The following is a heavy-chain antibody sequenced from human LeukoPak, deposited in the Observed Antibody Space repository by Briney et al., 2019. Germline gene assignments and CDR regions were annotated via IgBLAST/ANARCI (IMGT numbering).Heavy chain of an antibody. J-gene: IGHJ6*02. Sequence: PGGSLRLSCAASGFTFSDYYMSWIRQAPVKGLEWVSYISSSGSTIYYADSVKGRFTISRDNAKNSLYLQMNSLRAEDTAVYYCARAEPYSSSWSARLINYYYYYGMDVWGQGTTVTVSS. D-gene: IGHD6-13*01. CDR1: GFTFSDYY. V-gene: IGHV3-11*01. CDR3: ARAEPYSSSWSARLINYYYYYGMDV. CDR2: ISSSGSTI.